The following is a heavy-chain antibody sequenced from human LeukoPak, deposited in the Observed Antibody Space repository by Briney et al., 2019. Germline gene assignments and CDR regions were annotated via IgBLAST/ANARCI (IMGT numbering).Heavy chain of an antibody. CDR1: GGTFSSYA. Sequence: GSSVKVSCKASGGTFSSYAISWVRQAPGQGLEWMGGIIPIFGTANYAQKFQGRVTITADESTSTAYMELSSLRSEDTAVYYCARGGNYDFWSGYLDFDYWGQGTLVTVSS. CDR3: ARGGNYDFWSGYLDFDY. J-gene: IGHJ4*02. D-gene: IGHD3-3*01. V-gene: IGHV1-69*01. CDR2: IIPIFGTA.